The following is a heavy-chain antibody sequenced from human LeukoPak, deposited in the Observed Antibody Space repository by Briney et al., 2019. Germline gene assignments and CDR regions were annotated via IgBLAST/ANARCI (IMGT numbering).Heavy chain of an antibody. Sequence: SVKVSCKASGGTFSSYAISWVRQAPGQGLEWMGRIIPILGIANYAQKFQGRATITADKSTSTAYMELSSLRSEDTAVYYCATGRFITIFGEIDPDSTSAFDIWGQGTLVTVSS. CDR2: IIPILGIA. V-gene: IGHV1-69*04. D-gene: IGHD3-3*01. CDR3: ATGRFITIFGEIDPDSTSAFDI. J-gene: IGHJ4*02. CDR1: GGTFSSYA.